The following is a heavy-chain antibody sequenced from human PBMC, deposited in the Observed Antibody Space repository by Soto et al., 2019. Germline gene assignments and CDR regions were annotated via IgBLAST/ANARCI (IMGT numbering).Heavy chain of an antibody. J-gene: IGHJ1*01. D-gene: IGHD2-2*01. CDR1: GYTFTSYY. CDR2: INPSGGST. Sequence: QVQLVQSGAEVKKPGASVKVSCKASGYTFTSYYMHWVRQAPGQGLEWMGIINPSGGSTSYAQKFHGSVTMTSDTSTSTVYMELSSLRSEDTAVYYCARTYCSSTSCYPSANNAEYFQHWGQGTLVTVSS. CDR3: ARTYCSSTSCYPSANNAEYFQH. V-gene: IGHV1-46*03.